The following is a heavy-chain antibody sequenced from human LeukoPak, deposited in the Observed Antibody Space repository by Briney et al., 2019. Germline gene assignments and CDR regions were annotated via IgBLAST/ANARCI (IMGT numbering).Heavy chain of an antibody. CDR1: GGSFSGYY. D-gene: IGHD1-26*01. CDR3: ARGGWERLNNSRYFDY. CDR2: INHSGST. Sequence: SETLSLTCAVYGGSFSGYYWSWIRQPPGKGLEWIGEINHSGSTNYNPSLKSRVTISVDTSKNQFSLKLSSVTAADTAVYYCARGGWERLNNSRYFDYWGQGTLVTVPS. J-gene: IGHJ4*02. V-gene: IGHV4-34*01.